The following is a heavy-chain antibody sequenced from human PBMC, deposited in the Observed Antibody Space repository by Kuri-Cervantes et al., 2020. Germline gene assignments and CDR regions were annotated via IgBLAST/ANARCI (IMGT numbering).Heavy chain of an antibody. D-gene: IGHD6-13*01. CDR1: GFTFSDYY. J-gene: IGHJ6*03. CDR3: ARNSRYIGASYYYYYMDV. V-gene: IGHV3-11*01. CDR2: ITSSGNTI. Sequence: GESLKISCAASGFTFSDYYMGWIRQAPGKGLEWVSYITSSGNTIYYADSVKGRFTISRDNAKKLLYLQMNSLRAEDTAVYYCARNSRYIGASYYYYYMDVWGKGTTVTVSS.